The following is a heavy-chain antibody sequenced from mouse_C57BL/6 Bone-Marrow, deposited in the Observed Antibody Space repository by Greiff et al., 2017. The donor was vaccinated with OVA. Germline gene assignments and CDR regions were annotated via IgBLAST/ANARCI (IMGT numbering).Heavy chain of an antibody. CDR3: ASRVYDGYYWFAY. J-gene: IGHJ3*01. Sequence: VQLQQSGPELVKPGASVKISCKASGYSFTSYYIHWVKQRPGQGLEWIGWIYPGSGNTKYNEKFKGKATLTADTSSSTAYMQLSSLTSEDSAVYYCASRVYDGYYWFAYWGQGTLVTVSA. CDR1: GYSFTSYY. D-gene: IGHD2-3*01. V-gene: IGHV1-66*01. CDR2: IYPGSGNT.